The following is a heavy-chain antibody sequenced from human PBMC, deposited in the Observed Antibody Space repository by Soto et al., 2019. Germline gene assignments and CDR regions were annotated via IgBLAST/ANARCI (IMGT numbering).Heavy chain of an antibody. V-gene: IGHV1-3*01. Sequence: ASVKVSCKASGYTFTTYAIHRVRQAPGQRLEWMGWINAGNGNTKYSQKFQGRVTINRDTSENTAYMGLSSLRSEDTAVYYCARDRGGSIYWDPWGQGTRVTVSS. CDR2: INAGNGNT. CDR1: GYTFTTYA. CDR3: ARDRGGSIYWDP. J-gene: IGHJ5*02. D-gene: IGHD2-15*01.